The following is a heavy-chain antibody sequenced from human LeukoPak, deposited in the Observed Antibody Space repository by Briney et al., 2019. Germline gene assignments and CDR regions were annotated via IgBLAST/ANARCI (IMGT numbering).Heavy chain of an antibody. Sequence: GGSLRLSCAASGFTFSSYSMNWVRQAPGKGLEWVSSISSSSSYIYYADSVKGRFTISRDNANNSLYLQMNSLRAEDTAVYYCARLTAYYYMDVWGKGTTVTVSS. CDR2: ISSSSSYI. CDR3: ARLTAYYYMDV. CDR1: GFTFSSYS. V-gene: IGHV3-21*04. J-gene: IGHJ6*03. D-gene: IGHD5-18*01.